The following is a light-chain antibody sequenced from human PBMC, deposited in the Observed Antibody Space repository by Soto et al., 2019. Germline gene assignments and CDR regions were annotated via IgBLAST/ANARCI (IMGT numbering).Light chain of an antibody. CDR2: DAS. Sequence: DLQMTQSPSTLSGSVGDRVTITCRASQSISSWLAWYQQKPGKAPKLLIYDASSLESGVPSRFSGSGSGTEFTLTISSLQPDDFATYYCQQYNSYPLTFGGGTKVDIK. J-gene: IGKJ4*01. V-gene: IGKV1-5*01. CDR1: QSISSW. CDR3: QQYNSYPLT.